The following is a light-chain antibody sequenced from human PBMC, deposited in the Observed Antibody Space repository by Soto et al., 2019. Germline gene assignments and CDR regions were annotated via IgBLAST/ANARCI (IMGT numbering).Light chain of an antibody. CDR1: SSNIGNNY. V-gene: IGLV1-51*02. J-gene: IGLJ1*01. CDR2: ENN. CDR3: GTWDSSLSVGV. Sequence: QSVLTQPPSVSAAPGQKVTISCSGSSSNIGNNYVSWYQQLPGTAPKLLIYENNKRPSGIPDRFSGSKSGTSATLGITGLXXXDEADYYCGTWDSSLSVGVFGTGTKLTVL.